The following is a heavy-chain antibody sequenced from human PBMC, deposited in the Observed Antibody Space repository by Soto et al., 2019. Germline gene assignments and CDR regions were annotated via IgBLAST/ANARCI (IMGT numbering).Heavy chain of an antibody. CDR1: GGTFSSYA. V-gene: IGHV1-69*13. J-gene: IGHJ6*01. Sequence: SVKVSCKASGGTFSSYAISGVRQAPGQGLEWMGGISPIFGTANDAQKFQGRVTITADESTRTAYMELSSLRSEETAVSYCARGYSGRYSSFFSHGMDIRGHGPTVTVSS. CDR3: ARGYSGRYSSFFSHGMDI. D-gene: IGHD1-26*01. CDR2: ISPIFGTA.